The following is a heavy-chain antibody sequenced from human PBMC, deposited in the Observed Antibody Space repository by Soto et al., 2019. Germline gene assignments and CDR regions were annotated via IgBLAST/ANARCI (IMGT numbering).Heavy chain of an antibody. V-gene: IGHV2-5*01. J-gene: IGHJ4*02. CDR1: GFSLSTNGVG. CDR2: IYWYGDK. D-gene: IGHD1-26*01. CDR3: AHRRGAYYFDY. Sequence: QITLKESGPPLVKPTQTLTLTCTFSGFSLSTNGVGVGWIRQPPGKALEWLGLIYWYGDKRYSPSRKGRHTHPKDTSKKQVVLTMTNMDPVDTATYYCAHRRGAYYFDYWGQGTLVTVSS.